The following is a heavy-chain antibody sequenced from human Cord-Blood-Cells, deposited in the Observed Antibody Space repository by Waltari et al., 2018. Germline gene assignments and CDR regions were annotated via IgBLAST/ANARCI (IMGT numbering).Heavy chain of an antibody. D-gene: IGHD6-13*01. V-gene: IGHV1-24*01. Sequence: QVQLVQSGAEVKKPGASVKVSCKVSGSTLTELSMHWVRQAPGKGLEWMGGCDPEDGETIYAQKFQGRVTMTEDTSTDTAYMELSSLRSEDTAVYYCATRIGPYSSSWYWFDPWGQGTLVTVSS. CDR1: GSTLTELS. CDR2: CDPEDGET. CDR3: ATRIGPYSSSWYWFDP. J-gene: IGHJ5*02.